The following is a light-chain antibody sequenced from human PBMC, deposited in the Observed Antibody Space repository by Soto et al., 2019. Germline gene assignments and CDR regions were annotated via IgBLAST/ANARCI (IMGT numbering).Light chain of an antibody. V-gene: IGKV3-11*01. J-gene: IGKJ5*01. CDR2: DAS. Sequence: EIVLTQSPATLSLSPGERATLSCRASQSVSTYLAWYQQRPGQAPRLLIYDASYRATDIPPRFSGSGSGTDFPLTTSTLEPEDFAFYYCQQRRSGPPTITLGQGTRLDIK. CDR1: QSVSTY. CDR3: QQRRSGPPTIT.